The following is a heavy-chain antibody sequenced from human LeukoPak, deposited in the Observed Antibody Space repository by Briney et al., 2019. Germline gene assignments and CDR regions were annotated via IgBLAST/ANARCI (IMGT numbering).Heavy chain of an antibody. Sequence: GGSLRLSCAASGFTFSSYEMNWVRQAPGKGLEWVSGISGSGGITYYADSVKGRFTISRDNSKNTLNPQMNSLRVEDTAVYYCAKYPTSGWWVDVWGQGTTVTVSS. D-gene: IGHD6-19*01. V-gene: IGHV3-23*01. J-gene: IGHJ6*02. CDR3: AKYPTSGWWVDV. CDR1: GFTFSSYE. CDR2: ISGSGGIT.